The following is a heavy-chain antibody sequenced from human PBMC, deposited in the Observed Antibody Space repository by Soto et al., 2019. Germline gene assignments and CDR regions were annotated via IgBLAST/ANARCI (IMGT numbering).Heavy chain of an antibody. V-gene: IGHV3-23*01. CDR2: ISGSGGST. CDR1: GFTFSSYA. Sequence: GGSLRLSCAASGFTFSSYAMSWVRQAPGKGLEWVSAISGSGGSTYYADSVKGRFTISRDNSKNTLYLQMNSLGAEDTAVYYCAKNKGLTIFGVVTPSWFDPWGQGTLVTVSS. D-gene: IGHD3-3*01. CDR3: AKNKGLTIFGVVTPSWFDP. J-gene: IGHJ5*02.